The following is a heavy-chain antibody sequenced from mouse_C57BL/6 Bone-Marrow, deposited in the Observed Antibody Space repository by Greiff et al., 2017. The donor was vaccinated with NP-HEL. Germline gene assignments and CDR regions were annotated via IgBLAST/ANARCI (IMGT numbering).Heavy chain of an antibody. V-gene: IGHV5-17*01. D-gene: IGHD2-3*01. CDR3: ARGSMMVTGDAMDY. J-gene: IGHJ4*01. Sequence: VQLQESGGGLVKPGGSLKLSCAASGFTFSDYGMHWVRQAPEKGLEWVAYISSGSSTIYYADTVKGRFTISRDNAKNTLFLQMTSLRSEDTAMYYCARGSMMVTGDAMDYWGQGTSVTVSS. CDR1: GFTFSDYG. CDR2: ISSGSSTI.